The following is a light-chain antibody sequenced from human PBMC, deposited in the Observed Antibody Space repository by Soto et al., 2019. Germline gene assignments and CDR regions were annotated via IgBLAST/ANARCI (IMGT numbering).Light chain of an antibody. CDR3: TSWTTSTTMI. Sequence: QSALTQPASVSGSPGQSITISCTETSSDIGAYNFVSWYQQHPGKAPKLMLYDVNIRPSGVSNRFSGSKSSNTASLTISGLQAEDEADYYCTSWTTSTTMIFGGGTMLTV. J-gene: IGLJ2*01. CDR2: DVN. V-gene: IGLV2-14*03. CDR1: SSDIGAYNF.